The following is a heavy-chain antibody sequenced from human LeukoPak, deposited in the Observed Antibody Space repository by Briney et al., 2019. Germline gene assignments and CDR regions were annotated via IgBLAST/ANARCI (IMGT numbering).Heavy chain of an antibody. CDR3: TRDRQGPKLYEMHV. D-gene: IGHD3-10*01. V-gene: IGHV3-30*03. Sequence: PGGSLRLSCAVSGFTFGNYGMHWVRQAPGKGLEWVALISYDGSSEYYAGSVKGRFTISRDNSKITVYLQMNSLKAEDTAVYSCTRDRQGPKLYEMHVWGQGTTVTVSS. CDR2: ISYDGSSE. CDR1: GFTFGNYG. J-gene: IGHJ6*02.